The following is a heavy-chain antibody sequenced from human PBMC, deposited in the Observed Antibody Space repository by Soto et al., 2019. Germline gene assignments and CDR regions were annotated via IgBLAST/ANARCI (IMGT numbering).Heavy chain of an antibody. CDR1: GDSISSYH. CDR3: ARALVPSTCCAFDR. Sequence: SETLSLSCTVPGDSISSYHWGWIRQPPGKGLEWIGFVYYSGGKYYNPSLESRVTMSTDTSRNQVSLKVKSVTAADTAVYYCARALVPSTCCAFDRWGQGTMVTVSS. CDR2: VYYSGGK. V-gene: IGHV4-59*01. D-gene: IGHD1-26*01. J-gene: IGHJ3*01.